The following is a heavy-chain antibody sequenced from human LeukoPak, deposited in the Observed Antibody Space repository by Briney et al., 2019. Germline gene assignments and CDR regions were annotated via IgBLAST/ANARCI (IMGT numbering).Heavy chain of an antibody. CDR3: ANGYSDWLR. Sequence: GGSLTPSCAASGFTFSNYWMTLVRQGPGEGLEWLANINLDGSETHFVDSVKGRFTISRDNAKNSLSLQMSGLRVEDTAVYYCANGYSDWLRWGQGTQVTVSS. D-gene: IGHD4-11*01. CDR2: INLDGSET. J-gene: IGHJ4*02. V-gene: IGHV3-7*01. CDR1: GFTFSNYW.